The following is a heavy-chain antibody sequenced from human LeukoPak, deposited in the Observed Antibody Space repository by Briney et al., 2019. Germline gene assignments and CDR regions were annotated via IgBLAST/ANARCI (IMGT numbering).Heavy chain of an antibody. J-gene: IGHJ4*02. CDR1: GFTFSSYG. Sequence: GGSLRLSCAASGFTFSSYGMHWVRQAPGKGLEWVAVIWYDGSNKYYADSVKGRFTISRDNSKNTLYLQMNSLGAEDTAVYYCARDREATHFDYWGQGSLVTVSS. D-gene: IGHD5-12*01. V-gene: IGHV3-33*01. CDR2: IWYDGSNK. CDR3: ARDREATHFDY.